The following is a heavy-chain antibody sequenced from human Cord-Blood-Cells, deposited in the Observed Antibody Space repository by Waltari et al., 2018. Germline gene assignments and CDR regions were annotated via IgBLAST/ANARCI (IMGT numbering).Heavy chain of an antibody. CDR2: SSGSGGST. CDR1: GITFSSYA. D-gene: IGHD6-6*01. J-gene: IGHJ3*02. Sequence: SLSPSCPASGITFSSYAMSSVSHAPGQGLAWVSASSGSGGSTYYADSVKGRFTISRDNSKNTLYLQMNSLRAEDTAVYYCAKDIARSSSWDHGAFDIWGQGTMVTVSS. CDR3: AKDIARSSSWDHGAFDI. V-gene: IGHV3-23*01.